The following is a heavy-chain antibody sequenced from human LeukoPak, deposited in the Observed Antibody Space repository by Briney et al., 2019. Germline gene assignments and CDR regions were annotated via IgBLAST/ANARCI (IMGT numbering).Heavy chain of an antibody. CDR3: ARHAELLYYYDSSGYYDY. Sequence: SETLSLTCTVSGGSISIYYWSWIRQPPGKGLEWIGYIYYSGSTNYNPSLKSRVTISVDTSKNQFSLKLSSVTAADTAVYYCARHAELLYYYDSSGYYDYWGQGTLVTVSS. D-gene: IGHD3-22*01. V-gene: IGHV4-59*08. J-gene: IGHJ4*02. CDR1: GGSISIYY. CDR2: IYYSGST.